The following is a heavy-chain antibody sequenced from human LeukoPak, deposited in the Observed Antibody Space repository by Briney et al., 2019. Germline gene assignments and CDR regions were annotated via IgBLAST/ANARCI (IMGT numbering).Heavy chain of an antibody. V-gene: IGHV4-59*08. D-gene: IGHD3-10*01. CDR1: GGSISPYY. CDR2: IYYTGST. Sequence: SETLSLTCTVSGGSISPYYWSWLRQPPGKGLEWIGQIYYTGSTGYNPSLKSRVTISVDTSNNHLSLKLSSLTAADTAVHYCARHAREYYYGKDVWGQGTTVTVSS. J-gene: IGHJ6*02. CDR3: ARHAREYYYGKDV.